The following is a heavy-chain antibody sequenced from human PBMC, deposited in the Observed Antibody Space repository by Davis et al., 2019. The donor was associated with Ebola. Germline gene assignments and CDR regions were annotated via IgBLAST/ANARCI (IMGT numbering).Heavy chain of an antibody. CDR2: IYYSGST. CDR1: DGSISSSSYY. D-gene: IGHD3-3*01. J-gene: IGHJ4*02. V-gene: IGHV4-39*01. CDR3: ARHGPYYDFWSGYWDY. Sequence: MPSETLSLTCTVSDGSISSSSYYWGWIRQPPGKGLEWIGSIYYSGSTYYNPSLKSRVTISVDTSKNQFSLKLSSVTAADTAVYYCARHGPYYDFWSGYWDYWGQGTLVTVSS.